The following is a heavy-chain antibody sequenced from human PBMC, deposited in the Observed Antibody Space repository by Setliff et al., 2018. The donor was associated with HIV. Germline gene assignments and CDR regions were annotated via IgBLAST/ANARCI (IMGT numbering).Heavy chain of an antibody. CDR1: GGSFSGYY. J-gene: IGHJ1*01. D-gene: IGHD2-21*01. Sequence: KPSETLSLTCAVYGGSFSGYYWSWIRQPPGGTLEWIGYIYYAGATNYNPSLKSRVTISIDTSKNQFSLKLKSLTAADTALYYCAGSPVVRGIEYLQQWGQGTLVTVSS. CDR3: AGSPVVRGIEYLQQ. V-gene: IGHV4-59*08. CDR2: IYYAGAT.